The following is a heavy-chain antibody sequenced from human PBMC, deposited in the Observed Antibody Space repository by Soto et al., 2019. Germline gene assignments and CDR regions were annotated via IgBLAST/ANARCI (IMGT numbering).Heavy chain of an antibody. CDR3: AKDRRSRDRGHDYYYGMDV. D-gene: IGHD2-21*02. CDR2: ISYDGSNK. J-gene: IGHJ6*02. Sequence: QVQLVESGGGVVQPGRSLRLSCAASGFTFSSYGMHWVRQAPGKGLEWVAVISYDGSNKYYADSVKGRFTISRDNSKKTLYLQMNSLRAEDTAVYYCAKDRRSRDRGHDYYYGMDVWGQGTTVTVSS. CDR1: GFTFSSYG. V-gene: IGHV3-30*18.